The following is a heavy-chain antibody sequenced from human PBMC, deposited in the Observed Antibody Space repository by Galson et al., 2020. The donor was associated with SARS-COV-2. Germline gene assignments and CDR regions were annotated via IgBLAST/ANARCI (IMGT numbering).Heavy chain of an antibody. CDR2: ILNDGRNE. CDR1: GFTFSSHA. D-gene: IGHD3-9*01. CDR3: ARDYDVLTGYPSHFFDY. J-gene: IGHJ4*02. V-gene: IGHV3-30*03. Sequence: GESLKISCAASGFTFSSHAMHCVRQAPGKGLEWVAVILNDGRNEYYADSVRGRFTISRDRSKNTLYLEMKSLRPEDTAVYYCARDYDVLTGYPSHFFDYWGQGTLVTVSS.